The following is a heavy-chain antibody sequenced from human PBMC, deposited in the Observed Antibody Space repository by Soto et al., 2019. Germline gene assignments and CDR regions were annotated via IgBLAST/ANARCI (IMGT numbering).Heavy chain of an antibody. CDR2: IYSGDNI. J-gene: IGHJ4*02. V-gene: IGHV3-66*01. CDR1: GFTVSSDF. Sequence: EVQLVESGGGLVQPGGSLRLSCAATGFTVSSDFMDWVRQAPGKGLEWVTTIYSGDNIYYTDSVKGRFTISRDNSKNTLYLQMNSLRAEDTAVYHCATRGEWGQGTLVTVSS. D-gene: IGHD2-21*01. CDR3: ATRGE.